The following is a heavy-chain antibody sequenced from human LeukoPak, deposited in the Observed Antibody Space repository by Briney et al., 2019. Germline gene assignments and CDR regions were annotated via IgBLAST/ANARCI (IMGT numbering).Heavy chain of an antibody. V-gene: IGHV4-59*01. CDR3: ARGYCSGSSCYHYFDY. Sequence: SETLSLTCTVSGGSISSYYWSWIRQPPGKGLEWIGYIYYSGSTNYNPSLKSRVTISVDTTKNQFSLKLSSVTAADTAVYYCARGYCSGSSCYHYFDYWGQGTLVTVSS. CDR2: IYYSGST. CDR1: GGSISSYY. D-gene: IGHD2-15*01. J-gene: IGHJ4*02.